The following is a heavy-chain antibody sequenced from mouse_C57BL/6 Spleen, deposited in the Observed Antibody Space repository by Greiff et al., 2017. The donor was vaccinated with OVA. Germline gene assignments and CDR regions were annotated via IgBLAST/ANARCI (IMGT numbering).Heavy chain of an antibody. J-gene: IGHJ2*01. CDR2: IHPNSGST. CDR3: ASQFITTGVPNFDY. V-gene: IGHV1-64*01. Sequence: QVQLQQPGAELVKPGASVKLSCKASGYTFTSYWMHWVKQRPGQGLEWIGMIHPNSGSTNYNEKFKSKATLTVEKSSTTAYMQLSSLTSEDSAVYFCASQFITTGVPNFDYWGTGTTLTVSS. D-gene: IGHD1-1*01. CDR1: GYTFTSYW.